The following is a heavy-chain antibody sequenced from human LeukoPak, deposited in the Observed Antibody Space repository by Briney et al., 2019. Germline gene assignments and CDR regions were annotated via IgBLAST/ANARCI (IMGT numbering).Heavy chain of an antibody. CDR2: MNPNSGNT. Sequence: ASVKASCKASGSTVPSYDINGVRQATGQGLEWMGWMNPNSGNTGYAQKFQCRVTMTMNTSISTAYMELSNLRSEDTAVYYFARLVDYSNYGRYGMHLWGQGTTVTVSS. CDR1: GSTVPSYD. V-gene: IGHV1-8*02. D-gene: IGHD4-11*01. J-gene: IGHJ6*02. CDR3: ARLVDYSNYGRYGMHL.